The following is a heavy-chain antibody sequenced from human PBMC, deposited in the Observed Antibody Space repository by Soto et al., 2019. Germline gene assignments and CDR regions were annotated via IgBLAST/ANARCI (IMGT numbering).Heavy chain of an antibody. CDR3: ARDFRVEDYGYYAYQDGQDV. J-gene: IGHJ6*02. V-gene: IGHV4-31*03. D-gene: IGHD4-17*01. CDR1: GGSISSGGYY. Sequence: SETLSITCTVSGGSISSGGYYWSWIRQHPGKGLEWIGYIYYSGSTYYNPSLKSRVTISVDTSKNQFSLKLSSVTAADTAVYYCARDFRVEDYGYYAYQDGQDVWGQGTTVTVSS. CDR2: IYYSGST.